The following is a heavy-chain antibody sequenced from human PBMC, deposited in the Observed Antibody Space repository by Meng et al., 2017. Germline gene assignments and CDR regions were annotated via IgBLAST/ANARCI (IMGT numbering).Heavy chain of an antibody. D-gene: IGHD3-10*02. J-gene: IGHJ4*02. CDR1: GGSVSSGGYS. V-gene: IGHV4-30-2*01. CDR3: ARVYGGLDY. CDR2: IFHSGTT. Sequence: QLQLQESGSGLVKPSQTLSLTCAVSGGSVSSGGYSWNWIRQPPGKGLEWIGYIFHSGTTYYNPSLESRVTISIDTSKNQFSLKVTSATAADTAVYYCARVYGGLDYWGQGTLVTVSS.